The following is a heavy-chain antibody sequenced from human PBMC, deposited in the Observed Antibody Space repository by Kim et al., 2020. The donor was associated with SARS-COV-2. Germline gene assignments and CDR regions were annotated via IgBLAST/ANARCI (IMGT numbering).Heavy chain of an antibody. Sequence: ASVKVSCKASGYTFNKYAMHWVRQAPGQRLEWMGWINAANGRTIYSQNFQGRVTITTDTSASTLYTELSSLTYEDTAVYYCAREVYIGGRSRDYVDVWGKGTTVTVSS. D-gene: IGHD3-16*01. J-gene: IGHJ6*03. CDR2: INAANGRT. V-gene: IGHV1-3*01. CDR1: GYTFNKYA. CDR3: AREVYIGGRSRDYVDV.